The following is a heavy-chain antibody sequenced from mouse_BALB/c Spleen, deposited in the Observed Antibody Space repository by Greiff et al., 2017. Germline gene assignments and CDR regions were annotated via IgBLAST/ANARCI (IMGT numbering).Heavy chain of an antibody. CDR2: IDPSDSYT. D-gene: IGHD2-4*01. V-gene: IGHV1S126*01. Sequence: QVQLQQPGAELVKPGASVKISCKASGYTFTSYWMNWVKQRPGQGLEWIGEIDPSDSYTNNNQKFKDKATLTVDKSSSTAYMQLSSLTSEDSAVYYCARWGDYDVYYAMDYWGQGTSVTVSS. CDR1: GYTFTSYW. J-gene: IGHJ4*01. CDR3: ARWGDYDVYYAMDY.